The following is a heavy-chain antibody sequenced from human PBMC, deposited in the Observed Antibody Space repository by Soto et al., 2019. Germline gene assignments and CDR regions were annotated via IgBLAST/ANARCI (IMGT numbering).Heavy chain of an antibody. CDR2: VYYSGST. Sequence: QVQLQESGPGLVKPSGTLSLTCTVSGGSISTHYWSWIRKPPGKGLEHIGTVYYSGSTNYNPSFKSRVSILVDTSTSQFSLTLTSVTAADTAIYYCAKISCSGCRCYVPAANWFDPWGQGILVTVSS. V-gene: IGHV4-59*11. J-gene: IGHJ5*02. CDR3: AKISCSGCRCYVPAANWFDP. D-gene: IGHD2-15*01. CDR1: GGSISTHY.